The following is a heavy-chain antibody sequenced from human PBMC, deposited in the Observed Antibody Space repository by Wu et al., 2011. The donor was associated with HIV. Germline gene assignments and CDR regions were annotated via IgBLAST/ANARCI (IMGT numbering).Heavy chain of an antibody. CDR2: FDPQDDET. Sequence: QVQLVQSGAEVKKPGASVKVSCKVSGYTLSELSMHWVRQAPGKGLEWMGGFDPQDDETIYPQKFQGRVTLTEDTSTDTAYMELSSLRSEDTAVYYCAAGEKAQALIDAFHVWGQGTDCLPSLQ. D-gene: IGHD5-24*01. V-gene: IGHV1-24*01. J-gene: IGHJ3*01. CDR3: AAGEKAQALIDAFHV. CDR1: GYTLSELS.